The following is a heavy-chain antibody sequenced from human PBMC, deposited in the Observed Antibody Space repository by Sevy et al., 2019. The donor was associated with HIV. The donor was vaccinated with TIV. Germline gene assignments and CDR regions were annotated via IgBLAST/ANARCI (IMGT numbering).Heavy chain of an antibody. D-gene: IGHD3-22*01. Sequence: ASVKVSCKASGYTFTSYGISWVRQAPGQGLEWMGWISAYNGNTNYAQKLQGRVTMTTDTSTSTAYMELRSLRSDDTAVYYCARVPNSAYYDSSGYYYPDYWGQGTLVTVSS. CDR1: GYTFTSYG. CDR2: ISAYNGNT. CDR3: ARVPNSAYYDSSGYYYPDY. V-gene: IGHV1-18*01. J-gene: IGHJ4*02.